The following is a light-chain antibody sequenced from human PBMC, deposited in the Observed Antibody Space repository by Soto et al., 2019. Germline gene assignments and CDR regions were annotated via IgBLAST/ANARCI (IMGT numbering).Light chain of an antibody. CDR2: GAS. CDR3: QQYNIWPS. Sequence: EIVMTQSPATLSVSPGERATLSCRASQSFSSNLAWYQQKPGQPPRLIIYGASTRATGIPARFSGSGSGTGLTLTISSLKAEDLAVYYFQQYNIWPSFGQGTKVDIK. CDR1: QSFSSN. J-gene: IGKJ1*01. V-gene: IGKV3-15*01.